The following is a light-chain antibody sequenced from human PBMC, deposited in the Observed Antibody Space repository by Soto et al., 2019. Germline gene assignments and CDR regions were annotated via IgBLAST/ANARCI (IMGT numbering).Light chain of an antibody. J-gene: IGLJ2*01. CDR1: SSHIGNNY. V-gene: IGLV1-51*02. Sequence: QSVLTQPPSVSAAPGQMVTISCSGSSSHIGNNYVSWYQQLPGTATKLLIYENNKRPSGIPDRFSGSKSGTSATLGITGLQTGDEADYYCGTWDSSLSAGVFGGGTNLTVL. CDR3: GTWDSSLSAGV. CDR2: ENN.